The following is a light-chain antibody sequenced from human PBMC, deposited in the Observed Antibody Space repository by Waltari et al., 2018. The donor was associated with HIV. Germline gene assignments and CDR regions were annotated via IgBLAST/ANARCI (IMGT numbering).Light chain of an antibody. V-gene: IGLV3-10*01. J-gene: IGLJ3*02. CDR2: EDN. Sequence: SYELTQPPSVSVSPGQTARLPCSGDALPKKYAYWYQQRSGQAPVLVIYEDNKRPSGIPERFSGSSSGTMATLTISGAQVEDEADYSCFSTDSSGNHRVFGGGTKLTVL. CDR3: FSTDSSGNHRV. CDR1: ALPKKY.